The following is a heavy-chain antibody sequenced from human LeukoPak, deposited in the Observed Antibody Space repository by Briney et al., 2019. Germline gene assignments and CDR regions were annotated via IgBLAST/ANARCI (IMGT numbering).Heavy chain of an antibody. J-gene: IGHJ6*02. CDR1: GYTFTSYG. Sequence: ASVKVSCKASGYTFTSYGISWVRQAPGQGLEWRGWISAYNVNTNYAQNLQGRVTMTTDTSTSTAYMELRRLRSDDTDVYYCARVGQSSSWYFNYYYYYGMDVWGQGTTVTVSS. CDR2: ISAYNVNT. V-gene: IGHV1-18*01. CDR3: ARVGQSSSWYFNYYYYYGMDV. D-gene: IGHD6-13*01.